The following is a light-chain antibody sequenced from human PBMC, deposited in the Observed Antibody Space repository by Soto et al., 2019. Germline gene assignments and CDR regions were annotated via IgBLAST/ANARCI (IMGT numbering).Light chain of an antibody. V-gene: IGLV2-14*01. CDR2: EVT. CDR3: SSYSSISHWV. CDR1: SSDIGAYNH. J-gene: IGLJ3*02. Sequence: QSALTQPASVSGSPGQSITISCTGTSSDIGAYNHVSWHQQHPGKAPKLMIYEVTNRPSGVSIRFSGSKSGSAASLTISGLQAEDEADYYCSSYSSISHWVFGGGTKLTVL.